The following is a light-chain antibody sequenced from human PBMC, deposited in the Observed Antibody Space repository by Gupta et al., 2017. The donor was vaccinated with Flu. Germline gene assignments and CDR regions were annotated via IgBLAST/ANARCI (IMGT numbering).Light chain of an antibody. Sequence: QSVLTQPPSASGTPGQRVTVSCSGSSSNIGSNFVYWYQQLPGTAPKLLIYRNEKRPSGVPDRFSGSKFGTSASLAISGLRAEDEADYYCAAGDDSRSGYVFGTGTEVIVL. CDR3: AAGDDSRSGYV. CDR2: RNE. J-gene: IGLJ1*01. CDR1: SSNIGSNF. V-gene: IGLV1-47*01.